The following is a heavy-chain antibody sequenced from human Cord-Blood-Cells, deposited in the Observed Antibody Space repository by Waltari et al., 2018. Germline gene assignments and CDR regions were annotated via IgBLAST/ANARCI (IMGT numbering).Heavy chain of an antibody. V-gene: IGHV3-30*03. J-gene: IGHJ4*02. D-gene: IGHD2-21*01. CDR3: VAGSFDY. CDR1: GFPFSSYG. Sequence: QVQLVESGGGVVQPGRSLRLSGAASGFPFSSYGMHWGRQAPGKGLEWVAVISYDGSNKYYADSVKGRFTISRDNSKNTLYLQMNSLRAEDTAVYYCVAGSFDYWGQGTLVTVSS. CDR2: ISYDGSNK.